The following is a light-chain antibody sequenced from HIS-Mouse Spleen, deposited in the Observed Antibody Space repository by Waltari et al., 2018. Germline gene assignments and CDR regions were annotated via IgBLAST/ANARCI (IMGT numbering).Light chain of an antibody. CDR1: ALPKKY. CDR2: EDS. V-gene: IGLV3-10*01. CDR3: YSTDSSGNHRV. J-gene: IGLJ2*01. Sequence: SYELTQPPSVSVSPGQTARITCPGDALPKKYAYWYQQKSGQAPVLVIYEDSKRPSEIPERFSGSSSGTMATVTISGAQVEDEADYYCYSTDSSGNHRVFGGGTKLTVL.